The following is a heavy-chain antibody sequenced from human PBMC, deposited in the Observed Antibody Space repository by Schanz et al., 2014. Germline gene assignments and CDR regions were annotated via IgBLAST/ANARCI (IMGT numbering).Heavy chain of an antibody. CDR3: ARGSCTASGCYDAFDL. V-gene: IGHV1-46*01. CDR2: INPSGVST. Sequence: QVHLVQSGAEVKKPGASVKVSCKASGYIFTSYSMHWVRQAPGQGLEWLGIINPSGVSTSSAQEFQGRVAMTRDTSTSTLQMELSSLRSEDTAVYYCARGSCTASGCYDAFDLWGQGTTVTVSS. J-gene: IGHJ6*02. D-gene: IGHD2-2*01. CDR1: GYIFTSYS.